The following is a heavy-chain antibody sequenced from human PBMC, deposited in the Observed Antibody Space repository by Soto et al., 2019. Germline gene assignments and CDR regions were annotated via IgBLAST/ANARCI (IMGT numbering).Heavy chain of an antibody. V-gene: IGHV4-4*07. CDR2: IYATGTT. CDR3: VRDGTKTLRDWFDP. Sequence: SETLSLTCTVSGASISGYYWSWIRKSAGKGLEWIGRIYATGTTDYNPSLKSRVMMSVDTSKKRFSLKLRSVTAADTAVYYCVRDGTKTLRDWFDPWGQGISVTVSS. CDR1: GASISGYY. J-gene: IGHJ5*02. D-gene: IGHD1-1*01.